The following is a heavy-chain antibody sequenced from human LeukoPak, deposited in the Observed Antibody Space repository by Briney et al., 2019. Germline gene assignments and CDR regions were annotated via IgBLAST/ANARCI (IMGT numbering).Heavy chain of an antibody. Sequence: GGSLRLSCAASGFTFSTYAMSWVRQAPGKGLEWVSAISGSGGSINYADSVKGRVTVSRDNSKSTLYLQMNSLRAEDTAVYYCAKSSYYDSSGYYREYYFDYWGQGTLVTVSS. V-gene: IGHV3-23*01. J-gene: IGHJ4*02. CDR2: ISGSGGSI. CDR3: AKSSYYDSSGYYREYYFDY. CDR1: GFTFSTYA. D-gene: IGHD3-22*01.